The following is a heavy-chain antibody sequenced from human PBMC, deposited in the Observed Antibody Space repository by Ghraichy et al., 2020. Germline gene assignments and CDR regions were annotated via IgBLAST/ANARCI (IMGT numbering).Heavy chain of an antibody. V-gene: IGHV3-64D*06. J-gene: IGHJ1*01. CDR2: ISSNGGST. D-gene: IGHD6-13*01. CDR3: VKARESGVAAAKGYFRH. Sequence: GESLNISCSASGFTFSSYAMHWVRQAPGKGLEYVSAISSNGGSTYYADSVKGRFTISRDNSKNTLYLQMSSLRAEDTAVYYCVKARESGVAAAKGYFRHWGQGTLVTVSS. CDR1: GFTFSSYA.